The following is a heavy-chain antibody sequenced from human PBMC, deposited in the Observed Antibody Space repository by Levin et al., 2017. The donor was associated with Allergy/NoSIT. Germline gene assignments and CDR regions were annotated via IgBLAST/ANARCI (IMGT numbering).Heavy chain of an antibody. CDR3: AYSSGYYSALSFDY. J-gene: IGHJ4*02. Sequence: GGSLRLSCAASGFTFSSYAMHWVRQAPGKGLEWVAVISYDGSNKYYADSVKGRFTISRDNSKNTLYLQMNSLRAEDTAVYYCAYSSGYYSALSFDYWGQGTLVTVSS. CDR2: ISYDGSNK. CDR1: GFTFSSYA. D-gene: IGHD3-22*01. V-gene: IGHV3-30-3*01.